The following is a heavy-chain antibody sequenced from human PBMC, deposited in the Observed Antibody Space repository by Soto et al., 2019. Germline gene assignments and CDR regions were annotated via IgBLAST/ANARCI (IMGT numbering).Heavy chain of an antibody. CDR3: AAYSGSFYYGMDV. Sequence: GESLKISCKASGYSFTSYWIGWVRQMPGKGLEWMGIIYPGDSDTRYSPSFQGQVTISADKSISTAYLQWSSLKASDTAMYYCAAYSGSFYYGMDVWGQGTTVTVSS. J-gene: IGHJ6*02. V-gene: IGHV5-51*01. D-gene: IGHD1-26*01. CDR1: GYSFTSYW. CDR2: IYPGDSDT.